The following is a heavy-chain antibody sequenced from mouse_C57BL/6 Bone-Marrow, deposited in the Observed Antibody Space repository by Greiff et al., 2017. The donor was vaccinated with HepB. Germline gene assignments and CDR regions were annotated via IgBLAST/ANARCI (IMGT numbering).Heavy chain of an antibody. CDR2: LNPSNGGT. CDR1: GYTFTSYW. Sequence: QVQLQQPGTELVKPGASVKLSCKASGYTFTSYWMHWVKQRPGQGLEWIGNLNPSNGGTTYNEKFKSKATLTVDKSSSTAYMQLSSLTSEYSAVYYCARSSGYYLFDYWGQGTTLTVSS. D-gene: IGHD2-3*01. J-gene: IGHJ2*01. CDR3: ARSSGYYLFDY. V-gene: IGHV1-53*01.